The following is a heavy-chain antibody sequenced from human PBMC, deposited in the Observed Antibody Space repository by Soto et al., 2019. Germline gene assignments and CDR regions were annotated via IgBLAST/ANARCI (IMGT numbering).Heavy chain of an antibody. Sequence: ASVKVSCKASGYTFTRYDINWVRQATGQGLEWMGWMNPNSGNTGYAQKFQGRVTMTRNTSISTAYMELSSLRSEDTAVYYCARGLEYSYGSWYYGMDVWGQGTTVTVSS. CDR1: GYTFTRYD. D-gene: IGHD5-18*01. CDR3: ARGLEYSYGSWYYGMDV. CDR2: MNPNSGNT. V-gene: IGHV1-8*01. J-gene: IGHJ6*02.